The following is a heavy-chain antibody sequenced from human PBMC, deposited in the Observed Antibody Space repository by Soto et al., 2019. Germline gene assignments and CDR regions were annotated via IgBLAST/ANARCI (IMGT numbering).Heavy chain of an antibody. CDR2: IIPIFGTA. Sequence: SVKVSCKASGGTFSSYAISWVRQAPGQGLEWMGGIIPIFGTANYAQKFQGRVTITADESTSTAYMELSSLRSEDTAVHYCASGMGRGVIKRSLHSSYGMHVSGQATTLTVSS. CDR1: GGTFSSYA. J-gene: IGHJ6*02. CDR3: ASGMGRGVIKRSLHSSYGMHV. D-gene: IGHD3-10*01. V-gene: IGHV1-69*13.